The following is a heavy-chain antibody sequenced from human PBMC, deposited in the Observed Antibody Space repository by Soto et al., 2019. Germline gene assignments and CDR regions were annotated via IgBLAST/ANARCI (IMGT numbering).Heavy chain of an antibody. D-gene: IGHD2-2*01. CDR1: GYNFRTYW. V-gene: IGHV5-51*01. J-gene: IGHJ6*03. CDR2: IYPDDSDT. Sequence: PGESLKISCKGSGYNFRTYWSGWMRQMPGKGLEWMGIIYPDDSDTRYSPSFQGQVTISADKSISTASLQWSSLKASDTAMYYCARHVVNCSSSTCFEYMDVWGKGTTVTVSS. CDR3: ARHVVNCSSSTCFEYMDV.